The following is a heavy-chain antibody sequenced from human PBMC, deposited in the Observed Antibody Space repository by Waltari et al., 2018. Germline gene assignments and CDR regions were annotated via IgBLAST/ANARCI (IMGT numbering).Heavy chain of an antibody. V-gene: IGHV1-2*02. D-gene: IGHD3-9*01. CDR2: INPNRGGT. CDR1: GSTFTGYY. J-gene: IGHJ5*02. CDR3: ARTGWDDIVTGLPGFDP. Sequence: QVQLVQSGAEVTKPGASVKVSSKDSGSTFTGYYMHRVRQDPGQGLEWMGWINPNRGGTNYAQKFQGRVTMTRDTSISTAYMELSRLRSDDTAVYYCARTGWDDIVTGLPGFDPWGQGTLVTVSS.